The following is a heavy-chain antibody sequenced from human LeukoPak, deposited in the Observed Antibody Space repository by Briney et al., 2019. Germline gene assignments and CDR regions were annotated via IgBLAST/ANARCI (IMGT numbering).Heavy chain of an antibody. CDR1: GFSFSRYW. V-gene: IGHV3-7*01. J-gene: IGHJ4*02. Sequence: HPGGSLRLSCAASGFSFSRYWMSWVRQAPWKGLEWVANIKQDGGERYYVDSVKGRFTISRDNAKNSLYLQMNSLRAEDTAVYFCAMIEQVVSNVEGGYWGQGTLVTVSS. D-gene: IGHD6-6*01. CDR2: IKQDGGER. CDR3: AMIEQVVSNVEGGY.